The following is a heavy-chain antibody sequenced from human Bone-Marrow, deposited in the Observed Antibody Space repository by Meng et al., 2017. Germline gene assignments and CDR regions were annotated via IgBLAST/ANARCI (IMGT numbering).Heavy chain of an antibody. D-gene: IGHD6-19*01. CDR3: ASWIYSCGWQ. V-gene: IGHV4/OR15-8*02. Sequence: QSQAPGPSLVNTLVPLHTTGLWSGGSISSIDGWSLFRHPPGKGLEWIGEIYHGGDTNYNPSLKSRVTIAIDKSKNQFSLKLSSVTAADTAVYYCASWIYSCGWQWGQGALVTVSS. J-gene: IGHJ4*02. CDR2: IYHGGDT. CDR1: GGSISSIDG.